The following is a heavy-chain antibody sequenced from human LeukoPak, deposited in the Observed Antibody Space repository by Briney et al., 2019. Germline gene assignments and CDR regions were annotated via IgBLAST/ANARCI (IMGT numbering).Heavy chain of an antibody. CDR1: SGSMDGGLYY. Sequence: SPTLSLTCTVSSGSMDGGLYYWTWIRQPAGKGLEWIGRISSSGGTTYNPSLRSRVTITLDTSKNNFSLKVTSVTAADTAVYYCARETKDIYSPSWGLYDTYYYIDAWDSGTTVTVAS. J-gene: IGHJ6*03. CDR2: ISSSGGT. CDR3: ARETKDIYSPSWGLYDTYYYIDA. V-gene: IGHV4-61*02. D-gene: IGHD5/OR15-5a*01.